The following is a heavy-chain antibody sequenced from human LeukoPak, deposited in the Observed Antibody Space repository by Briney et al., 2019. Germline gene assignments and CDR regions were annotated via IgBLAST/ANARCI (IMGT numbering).Heavy chain of an antibody. D-gene: IGHD3-22*01. V-gene: IGHV5-51*01. Sequence: GESLKISCKGSGYSFTSYWIGWVRQMPGKGLEWMGIIYPGDSDTRYSPSFQGQVTISADKSISTAYLQCSSLKASDTAMYSCAMLHYYDSRGEDAFDIWGQGTMVTVSS. CDR3: AMLHYYDSRGEDAFDI. CDR2: IYPGDSDT. J-gene: IGHJ3*02. CDR1: GYSFTSYW.